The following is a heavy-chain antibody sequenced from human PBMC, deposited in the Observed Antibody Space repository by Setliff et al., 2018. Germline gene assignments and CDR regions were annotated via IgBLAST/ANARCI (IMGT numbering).Heavy chain of an antibody. V-gene: IGHV4-59*12. CDR3: ARDILGLFSY. Sequence: PSETLSLTCTVSGSSFSSYSWSWIRQPPGKGLGWIGYKYYSGTTNYNTSLKSRVTISVDTSKNQFSLRLQSVTAADTAVYYCARDILGLFSYWGQGALVTVSS. CDR1: GSSFSSYS. J-gene: IGHJ4*02. D-gene: IGHD2-15*01. CDR2: KYYSGTT.